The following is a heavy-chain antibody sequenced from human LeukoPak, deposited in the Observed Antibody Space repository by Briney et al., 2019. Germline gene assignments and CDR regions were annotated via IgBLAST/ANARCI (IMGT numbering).Heavy chain of an antibody. D-gene: IGHD6-13*01. CDR2: ISGSGGST. CDR3: AKDQRAWSSSWTHHY. Sequence: PGGSLRLSCAASGFTFSSYAMSWVRQAPGKGLEWVSAISGSGGSTYYADSVKGRFTIFRDNSKNTLYLQMNSLRAEDTAVYYCAKDQRAWSSSWTHHYWGQGTLVTVSS. J-gene: IGHJ4*02. V-gene: IGHV3-23*01. CDR1: GFTFSSYA.